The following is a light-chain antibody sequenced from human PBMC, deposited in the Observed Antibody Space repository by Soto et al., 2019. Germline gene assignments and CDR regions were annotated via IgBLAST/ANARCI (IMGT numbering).Light chain of an antibody. CDR2: GAS. V-gene: IGKV3-15*01. CDR3: QQYNNWPPYT. CDR1: QSVSSY. Sequence: EIVMTQSPATLSVSPGERATLSCRASQSVSSYLAWSQQKPGQAPRLLIYGASTRATGIPARFSGSGSGTEFTLTISSLQSEDFAVYYCQQYNNWPPYTFGQGNKLEIK. J-gene: IGKJ2*01.